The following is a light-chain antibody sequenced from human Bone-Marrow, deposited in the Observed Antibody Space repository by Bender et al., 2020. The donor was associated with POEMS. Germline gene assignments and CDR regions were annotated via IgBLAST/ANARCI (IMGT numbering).Light chain of an antibody. Sequence: SYVLTQPPSVSVAPGETATITCGENNIGGRSVHWYQQKQGRAPVLVVHDDTDRASGIPDRIFGSKSGNMATLTISGAEAGDEADYYCCSYARGYSVVFGGGTKVTVL. V-gene: IGLV3-21*02. CDR1: NIGGRS. J-gene: IGLJ2*01. CDR2: DDT. CDR3: CSYARGYSVV.